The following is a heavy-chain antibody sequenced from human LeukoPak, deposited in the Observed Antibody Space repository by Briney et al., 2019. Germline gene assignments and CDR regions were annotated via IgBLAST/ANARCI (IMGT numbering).Heavy chain of an antibody. J-gene: IGHJ4*02. CDR3: ASGQDPNSVHTTIDY. CDR2: ISYDGSNK. Sequence: PGRSLRLSCAASGFTFSSYAMHWVRQASGKGLEWVAVISYDGSNKYYADSVKGRFTISRDNSKNTLYLQMNSLRAEDTAVYYCASGQDPNSVHTTIDYWGQGTLVTVSS. V-gene: IGHV3-30-3*01. D-gene: IGHD5/OR15-5a*01. CDR1: GFTFSSYA.